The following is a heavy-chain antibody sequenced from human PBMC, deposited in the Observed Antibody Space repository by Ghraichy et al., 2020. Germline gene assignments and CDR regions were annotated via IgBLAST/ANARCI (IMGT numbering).Heavy chain of an antibody. J-gene: IGHJ6*02. V-gene: IGHV4-39*07. Sequence: SETLSLTCTVSGGSISSTSYYWSWIRQPPGKGLEWIGSVYYTGSTHYNPSLKSRVTISVDTSKKQFSLKLSSVTAADTAVYYCARDLSRDDFWSGYYRADYYYYGMDVWGQGTTVTVSS. CDR1: GGSISSTSYY. CDR2: VYYTGST. D-gene: IGHD3-3*01. CDR3: ARDLSRDDFWSGYYRADYYYYGMDV.